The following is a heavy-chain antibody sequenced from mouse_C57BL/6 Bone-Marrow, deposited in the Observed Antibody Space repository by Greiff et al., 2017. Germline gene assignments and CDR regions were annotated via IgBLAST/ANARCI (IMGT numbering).Heavy chain of an antibody. D-gene: IGHD1-1*01. CDR3: ARGRSYGY. J-gene: IGHJ2*01. CDR1: GYTFTSYW. Sequence: QVQLKQSGAELARPGASVKLSCKASGYTFTSYWMHWVKQRPGQGLEWIGMIHPNSGSTNYNEKFKSKATLTVDKSSSTAYMQLSSLTSEDSAVYYCARGRSYGYWGQGTTLTVSS. CDR2: IHPNSGST. V-gene: IGHV1-64*01.